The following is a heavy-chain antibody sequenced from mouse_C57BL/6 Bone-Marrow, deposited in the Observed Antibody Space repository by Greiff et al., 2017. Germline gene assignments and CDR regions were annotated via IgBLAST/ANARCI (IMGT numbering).Heavy chain of an antibody. CDR3: ARGYYSNYVYFDY. Sequence: VQLKQSGAELVKPGASVKLSCTASGFNIKDYYMHWVKQRTEQGLAWIGRIDPEDGETKYAPKFQGKATITADTSSTTAYLQLSSLTSEDTAVYYCARGYYSNYVYFDYWGQGTTLTVSS. V-gene: IGHV14-2*01. D-gene: IGHD2-5*01. CDR2: IDPEDGET. CDR1: GFNIKDYY. J-gene: IGHJ2*01.